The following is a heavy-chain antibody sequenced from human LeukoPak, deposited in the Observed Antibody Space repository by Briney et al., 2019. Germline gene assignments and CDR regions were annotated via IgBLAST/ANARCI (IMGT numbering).Heavy chain of an antibody. V-gene: IGHV4-31*03. J-gene: IGHJ4*02. Sequence: SETLSLTCTVSGGSISSGGYYWSWIRQHPGKGLEWIGYIYSSGSTYYNPSLKSRVTISVDTSKNQFSLKLSSVTAADTAVYYCARLAHSYGFYFDYWGQGTLVTVSS. D-gene: IGHD5-18*01. CDR3: ARLAHSYGFYFDY. CDR1: GGSISSGGYY. CDR2: IYSSGST.